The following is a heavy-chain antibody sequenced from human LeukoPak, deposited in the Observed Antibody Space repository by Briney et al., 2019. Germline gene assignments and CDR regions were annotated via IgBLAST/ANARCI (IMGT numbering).Heavy chain of an antibody. CDR2: INHSGRT. V-gene: IGHV4-34*01. CDR1: GGSFSGYY. D-gene: IGHD6-19*01. CDR3: ASHDLAVATYWFDP. J-gene: IGHJ5*02. Sequence: PSETLSLTCAVYGGSFSGYYWSWIRQPPGKGLEWIGEINHSGRTNYNPSLKSRVTISVDTSKNQFSLKLSSVTAADTAVYYCASHDLAVATYWFDPWGQGTLVTVSS.